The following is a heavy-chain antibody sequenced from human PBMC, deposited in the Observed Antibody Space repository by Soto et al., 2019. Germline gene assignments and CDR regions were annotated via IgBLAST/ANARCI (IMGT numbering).Heavy chain of an antibody. J-gene: IGHJ6*02. Sequence: QVQLQESGPGLVEPSQTLSLTCTVSGGSISSGGYYWSWIRQHPGKGLEWIGYIYYSGSTYYNPSLKSRVTLSVDTSKNQFSLKLSSVTAADTAVYYCARDLRFRGFYGMDVWGQGTTVTVSS. V-gene: IGHV4-31*03. CDR3: ARDLRFRGFYGMDV. D-gene: IGHD3-10*01. CDR1: GGSISSGGYY. CDR2: IYYSGST.